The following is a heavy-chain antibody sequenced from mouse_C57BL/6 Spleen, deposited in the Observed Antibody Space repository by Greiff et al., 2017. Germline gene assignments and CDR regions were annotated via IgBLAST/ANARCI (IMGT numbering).Heavy chain of an antibody. J-gene: IGHJ4*01. CDR2: IYPGDGDT. Sequence: QVQLKESGPELVKPGASVKISCTASGYAFSSSWMNWVKQRPGKGLEWIGRIYPGDGDTNYNGKFKGKATLTADKSSSTAYMQLSSLTSEDSAVYVCARGEGYAMDYWGQGTSVTVSS. V-gene: IGHV1-82*01. CDR3: ARGEGYAMDY. CDR1: GYAFSSSW.